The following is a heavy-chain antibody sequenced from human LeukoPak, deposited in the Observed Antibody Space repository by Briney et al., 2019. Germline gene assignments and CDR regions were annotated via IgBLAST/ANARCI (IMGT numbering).Heavy chain of an antibody. D-gene: IGHD1-26*01. CDR1: GGAFSSYA. Sequence: SVKVSCKASGGAFSSYAISWVRQAPGQGLEWMGGIIPIFGTANYAQKFQGRVTITADESTSTAYMELSSLRSEDTAVYYCARHPRVGAQGVDYWGQGTLVTVSS. CDR3: ARHPRVGAQGVDY. V-gene: IGHV1-69*01. CDR2: IIPIFGTA. J-gene: IGHJ4*02.